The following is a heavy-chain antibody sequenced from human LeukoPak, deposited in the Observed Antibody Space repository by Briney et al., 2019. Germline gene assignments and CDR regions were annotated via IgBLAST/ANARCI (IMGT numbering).Heavy chain of an antibody. CDR2: ISYDGSNK. Sequence: GGSLRLSCAASGFTFSSYGMHWVRQAPGKGLEWVAVISYDGSNKYYADSVKGRFTISRDNSKNTLYLQMNSLRAGDTAVYYCAKDGFYCSGGSCYRPFDYWGQGTLVTVSS. CDR1: GFTFSSYG. J-gene: IGHJ4*02. CDR3: AKDGFYCSGGSCYRPFDY. V-gene: IGHV3-30*18. D-gene: IGHD2-15*01.